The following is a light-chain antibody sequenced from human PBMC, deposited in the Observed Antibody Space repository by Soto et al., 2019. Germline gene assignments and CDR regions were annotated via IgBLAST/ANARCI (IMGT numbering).Light chain of an antibody. J-gene: IGKJ1*01. CDR3: QQYGSSPWT. Sequence: EIVMTQSPATLSVSPGERATLSCRASQGIKDYVAWFQQKPGQAPRLLIYGASTRATAIPARFSGSGSGTEFTLSISSLQSEDFAVYYCQQYGSSPWTFGQGTKVEIK. V-gene: IGKV3D-15*02. CDR1: QGIKDY. CDR2: GAS.